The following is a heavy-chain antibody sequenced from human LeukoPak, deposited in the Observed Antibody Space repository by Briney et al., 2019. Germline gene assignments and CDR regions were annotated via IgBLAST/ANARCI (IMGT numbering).Heavy chain of an antibody. CDR3: ASSALLPYYYYYMDV. CDR2: IIPILGIA. J-gene: IGHJ6*03. Sequence: GASVKVSCKASGGTFSSYAISWVRQAPGQGLEWMGRIIPILGIANYAQKFQGRVTITADESTSTAYMELSSLRSEDTAVYYCASSALLPYYYYYMDVWGKGTTVTVSS. V-gene: IGHV1-69*04. D-gene: IGHD2-21*01. CDR1: GGTFSSYA.